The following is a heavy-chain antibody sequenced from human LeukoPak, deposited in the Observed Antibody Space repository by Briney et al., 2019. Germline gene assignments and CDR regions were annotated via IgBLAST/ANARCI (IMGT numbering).Heavy chain of an antibody. CDR1: GYTFTGYY. V-gene: IGHV1-2*02. Sequence: GASVKVSCKASGYTFTGYYMHWVRQAPGQGLEWMGWINPNSGGTNYAQKFQGRVTMTGDTSISTAYMELSRLRSDDTAVYYCAGAYYYDSSGYWDAFDIWGQGTMVTVSS. CDR3: AGAYYYDSSGYWDAFDI. D-gene: IGHD3-22*01. J-gene: IGHJ3*02. CDR2: INPNSGGT.